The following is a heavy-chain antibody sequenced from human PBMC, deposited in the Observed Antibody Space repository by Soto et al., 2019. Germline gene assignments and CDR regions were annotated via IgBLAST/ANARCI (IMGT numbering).Heavy chain of an antibody. CDR2: VSPDSGST. CDR3: ARATELRYVEWSVYRGGNYAMDV. D-gene: IGHD3-3*01. V-gene: IGHV1-8*01. Sequence: QVQLVQSGAEVKKPGASVRVSCKVSGYTFSGYDINWVRQATGQGLEWMGWVSPDSGSTGYAGIFQGRVTMTWDRSTTTAYMDLSSLTSEDSAVYYCARATELRYVEWSVYRGGNYAMDVWGQGTTVTVSS. J-gene: IGHJ6*02. CDR1: GYTFSGYD.